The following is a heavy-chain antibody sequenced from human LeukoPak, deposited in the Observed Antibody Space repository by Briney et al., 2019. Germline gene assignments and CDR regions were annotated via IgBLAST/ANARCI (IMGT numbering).Heavy chain of an antibody. V-gene: IGHV1-24*01. D-gene: IGHD6-13*01. Sequence: ASVKVSCKVSGYTLTELSMHWVRQAPGKGLEWMGGFDPEDGETIYAQKFQGRVTMTEDTSTDTAYMELSSLRSEDTAVYYCATEVPSYSSSWYDGYWGQGTLVTVSS. CDR3: ATEVPSYSSSWYDGY. CDR1: GYTLTELS. CDR2: FDPEDGET. J-gene: IGHJ4*02.